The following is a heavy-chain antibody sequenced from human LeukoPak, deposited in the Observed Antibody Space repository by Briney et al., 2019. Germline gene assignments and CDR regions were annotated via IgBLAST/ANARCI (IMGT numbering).Heavy chain of an antibody. V-gene: IGHV1-2*02. CDR1: GYTFTGYY. J-gene: IGHJ3*02. D-gene: IGHD3-10*01. Sequence: ASVKVSCKASGYTFTGYYMHWVRQAPGQGLEWMGWINPNSGGTNYAQKFQGRVTMTRGTSISTAYMELSRLRSDDTAVYYCARPREITMVRGGPFDIWGQGTMVTVSS. CDR3: ARPREITMVRGGPFDI. CDR2: INPNSGGT.